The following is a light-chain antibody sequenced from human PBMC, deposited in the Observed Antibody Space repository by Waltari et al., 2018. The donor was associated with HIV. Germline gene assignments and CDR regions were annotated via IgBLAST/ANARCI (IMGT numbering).Light chain of an antibody. CDR2: GAS. V-gene: IGKV3-20*01. CDR1: QSVSSSY. J-gene: IGKJ1*01. CDR3: QQYGNSQA. Sequence: EIVLTQSPVTLSLSPGERATLSCRASQSVSSSYLAWYQQKPGQAPRLLIYGASSRATGIPDRFSGSGSGTDFTLTISRLEPEDFAVYYCQQYGNSQAFGQGTKVEIK.